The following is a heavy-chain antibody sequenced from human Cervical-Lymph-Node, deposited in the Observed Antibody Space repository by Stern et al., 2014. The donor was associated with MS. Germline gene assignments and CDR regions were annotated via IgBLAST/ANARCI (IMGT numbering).Heavy chain of an antibody. Sequence: VQLVESGAEVKKPGSSVKVSCKASGDTLSRFAISWVRQAPGQGLQWMGWIIPVCCKENSGQKFQGRGKLIADESSSTAYMELSSRTSEDAAVYYCASSYSGWDNPYHFYGMDVWGQGTTVTVSS. D-gene: IGHD6-19*01. V-gene: IGHV1-69*01. CDR3: ASSYSGWDNPYHFYGMDV. CDR2: IIPVCCKE. J-gene: IGHJ6*02. CDR1: GDTLSRFA.